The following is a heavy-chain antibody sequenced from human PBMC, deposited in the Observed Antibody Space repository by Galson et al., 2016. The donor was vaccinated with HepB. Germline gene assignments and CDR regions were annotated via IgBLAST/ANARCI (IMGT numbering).Heavy chain of an antibody. CDR1: GYTFTSHA. V-gene: IGHV1-3*01. Sequence: SVKVSCKASGYTFTSHALHWVRQAPGQRLEWMGWINVGSGNTRYSQKFQGRVTMTRDTPATTAYIGLSSLRTADTAVSYCARVRGGHLLTIFGVARRNFDYWGQGTLVTVSS. D-gene: IGHD3-3*01. J-gene: IGHJ4*02. CDR3: ARVRGGHLLTIFGVARRNFDY. CDR2: INVGSGNT.